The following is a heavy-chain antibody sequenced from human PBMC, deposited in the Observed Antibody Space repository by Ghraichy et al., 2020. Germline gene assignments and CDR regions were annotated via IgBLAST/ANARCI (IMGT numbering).Heavy chain of an antibody. Sequence: ASVKVSCKASGYTFTSYDINWVRQATGQGLEWMGWMNPNSGNTGYAQKFQGRVTMTRNTSISTAYMELSSLRSEDTAVYYCERGTRIDPITIFGVVISRYWFDPWGQGTLVTVSS. V-gene: IGHV1-8*01. CDR3: ERGTRIDPITIFGVVISRYWFDP. J-gene: IGHJ5*02. CDR2: MNPNSGNT. CDR1: GYTFTSYD. D-gene: IGHD3-3*01.